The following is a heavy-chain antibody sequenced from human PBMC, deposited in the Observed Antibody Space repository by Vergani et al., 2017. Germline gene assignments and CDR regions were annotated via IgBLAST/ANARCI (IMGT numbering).Heavy chain of an antibody. V-gene: IGHV4-59*01. CDR1: GGSISTFY. Sequence: QVQLQESGPGLVKPSETLSLSCIISGGSISTFYWSWIRQPPGKGLEWIGYVFHSGSTNYSPSLKSRVTISLDTSKSQFSLRLTSVTAADTAVYYCAAGTNSGYYYYYMDVWGKGTTVTVSS. CDR3: AAGTNSGYYYYYMDV. J-gene: IGHJ6*03. CDR2: VFHSGST. D-gene: IGHD6-13*01.